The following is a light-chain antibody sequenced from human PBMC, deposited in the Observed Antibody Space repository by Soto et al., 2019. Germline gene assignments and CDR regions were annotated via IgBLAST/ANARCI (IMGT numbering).Light chain of an antibody. J-gene: IGKJ1*01. CDR2: WSS. CDR1: QSILDRSKNKYY. Sequence: DIVMTQSPDSLAVSLGERATFNCKSSQSILDRSKNKYYLAWYQQKSGQPPNLLIYWSSLRESGVPDRFTGSGSGTDFTLTISSLQAEDVAVYYCQQYFTSPWTFGQGTQVEI. V-gene: IGKV4-1*01. CDR3: QQYFTSPWT.